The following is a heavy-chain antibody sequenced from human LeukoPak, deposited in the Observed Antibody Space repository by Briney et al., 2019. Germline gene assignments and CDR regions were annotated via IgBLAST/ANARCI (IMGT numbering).Heavy chain of an antibody. CDR1: GGTFSNYG. V-gene: IGHV7-4-1*02. J-gene: IGHJ4*02. CDR2: INTNTGNP. CDR3: ASGPSYSGSNEYFDS. D-gene: IGHD1-26*01. Sequence: ASVKVSCKASGGTFSNYGITWVRQAPGQGLEWMGWINTNTGNPTYAQDYTGRFVFSLDTSVSTTYLQISRLKAEDTAVYYCASGPSYSGSNEYFDSWGQGTLVTVSS.